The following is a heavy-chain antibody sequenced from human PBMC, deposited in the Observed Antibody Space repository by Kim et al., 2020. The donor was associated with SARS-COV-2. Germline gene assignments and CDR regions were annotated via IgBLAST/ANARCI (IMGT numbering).Heavy chain of an antibody. CDR2: INRDGGSK. D-gene: IGHD3-16*01. CDR1: GFTFSNYS. V-gene: IGHV3-9*01. Sequence: GGSLRLSCAASGFTFSNYSMTWVRQAPGKGLEWVSDINRDGGSKYYADSVKGRFTISRDNAKNSLYLQMNSLRAEDTALYYCAKTRNYDVGYSCTLDWGR. CDR3: AKTRNYDVGYSCTLD. J-gene: IGHJ2*01.